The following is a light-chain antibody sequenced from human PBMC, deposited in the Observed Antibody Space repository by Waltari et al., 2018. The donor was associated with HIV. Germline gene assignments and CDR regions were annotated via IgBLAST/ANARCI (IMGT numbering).Light chain of an antibody. CDR2: TVD. CDR3: ASYTANDTVI. Sequence: SGLTQPASLSGFPGQSITISCTGADRDFGFYNFISWYQQHPGKVPKVILSTVDSRASGISHRFSGSKSGNTASLTISGLQAEDEAVYYCASYTANDTVIFAGGTTVTVL. V-gene: IGLV2-14*01. J-gene: IGLJ2*01. CDR1: DRDFGFYNF.